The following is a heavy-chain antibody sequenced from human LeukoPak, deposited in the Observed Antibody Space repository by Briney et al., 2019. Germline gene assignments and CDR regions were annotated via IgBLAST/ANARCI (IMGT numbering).Heavy chain of an antibody. CDR2: INPNSGGT. Sequence: ASVKVSCKASGYTFTGYYMHWVRQAPGQGLEWMGWINPNSGGTNYAQKFQGRVTMTRDTSISTAYMEMSRLRSDDTAVYYCARDLLWFGEFDYWGQGTLVTVSS. D-gene: IGHD3-10*01. J-gene: IGHJ4*02. CDR3: ARDLLWFGEFDY. V-gene: IGHV1-2*02. CDR1: GYTFTGYY.